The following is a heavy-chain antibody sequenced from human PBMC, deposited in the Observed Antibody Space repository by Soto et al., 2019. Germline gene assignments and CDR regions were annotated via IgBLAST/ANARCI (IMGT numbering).Heavy chain of an antibody. V-gene: IGHV3-21*01. CDR2: ISSSSSYI. CDR1: GFTFSSYS. CDR3: ARIRRARGIAPYGAFDI. J-gene: IGHJ3*02. D-gene: IGHD2-21*01. Sequence: EVQLVESGGGLVKPGGSLRLSCAASGFTFSSYSMNWVRQAPGKGLEWVSSISSSSSYIYYADSVKGRFTISRDNAKNSLYLQMNSLRAEDTAVYYCARIRRARGIAPYGAFDIWGQGTMVTVSS.